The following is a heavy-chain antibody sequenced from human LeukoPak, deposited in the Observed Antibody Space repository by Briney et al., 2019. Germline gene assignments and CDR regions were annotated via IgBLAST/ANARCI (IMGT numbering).Heavy chain of an antibody. CDR3: ARDRRGAYGDYATSF. D-gene: IGHD4-17*01. CDR2: ISSSSSYI. Sequence: PGGSLRLSCAASGFTLSGYSMNWVRQAPGKGLEWVSSISSSSSYIYYADSVRGRFTISRDNAKNSLFLQMNSLRAEDTAVYYCARDRRGAYGDYATSFWGQGTLVTVSS. CDR1: GFTLSGYS. J-gene: IGHJ4*02. V-gene: IGHV3-21*04.